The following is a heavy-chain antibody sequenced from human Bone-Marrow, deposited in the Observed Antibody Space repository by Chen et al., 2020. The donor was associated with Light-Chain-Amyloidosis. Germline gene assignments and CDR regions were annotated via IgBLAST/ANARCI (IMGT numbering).Heavy chain of an antibody. CDR1: GYTFPNYW. CDR3: SPLLSFSPFDY. J-gene: IGHJ4*02. CDR2: IYPDDSDA. Sequence: EVQLEQSGPEVKKPGESLKISCKGSGYTFPNYWIGWVRQMPGKGLEWMGVIYPDDSDASSSPSFAGQVTISADKSITTAYLQWRSLKASAPPLSSSSPLLSFSPFDYSGPGTLVTVSS. V-gene: IGHV5-51*01.